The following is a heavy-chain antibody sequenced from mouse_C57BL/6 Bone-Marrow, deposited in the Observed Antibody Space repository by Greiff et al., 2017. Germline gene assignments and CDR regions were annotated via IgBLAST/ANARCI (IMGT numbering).Heavy chain of an antibody. CDR2: ISSGSSTI. J-gene: IGHJ4*01. CDR3: ARISYDYAMDY. CDR1: GFTFSDYG. D-gene: IGHD1-1*01. Sequence: ELMLVESGGGLVKPGGSLKLSCAASGFTFSDYGMHWVRQAPEKGLEWVAYISSGSSTIYYADTVKVRFTVSRDNSKNTLFLQMTSLRSEDTAMYYCARISYDYAMDYWGQGTSVTVSS. V-gene: IGHV5-17*01.